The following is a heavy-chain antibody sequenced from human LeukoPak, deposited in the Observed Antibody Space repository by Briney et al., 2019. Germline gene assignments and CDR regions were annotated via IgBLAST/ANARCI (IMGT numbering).Heavy chain of an antibody. V-gene: IGHV5-51*01. CDR3: ARLRYSSSWWFDY. CDR2: IYPGDSDT. D-gene: IGHD6-13*01. Sequence: GESLKISCKGSGYSFTSYWISWVRQMPGKGLEWIGIIYPGDSDTRYSPSFQGQVTISADKSISTAYLQWSSLKASDAAMYYCARLRYSSSWWFDYWGQGTLVTVSS. J-gene: IGHJ4*02. CDR1: GYSFTSYW.